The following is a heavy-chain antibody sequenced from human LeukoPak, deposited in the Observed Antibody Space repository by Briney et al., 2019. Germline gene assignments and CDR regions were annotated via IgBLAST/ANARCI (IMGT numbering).Heavy chain of an antibody. Sequence: GGSLRLSCAASGFTFSSNSMTWVRQTPGKGLEWVSGISGSGDSTYYADSVKGRFTISRDNSRNTLYLQMSSLRAEDTAVYYCAKRSGFGDDWGQGTLVTVSS. V-gene: IGHV3-23*01. J-gene: IGHJ4*02. D-gene: IGHD3-10*01. CDR3: AKRSGFGDD. CDR2: ISGSGDST. CDR1: GFTFSSNS.